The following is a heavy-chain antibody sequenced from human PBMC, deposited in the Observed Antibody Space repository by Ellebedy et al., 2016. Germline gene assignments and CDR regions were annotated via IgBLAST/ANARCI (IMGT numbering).Heavy chain of an antibody. J-gene: IGHJ4*02. D-gene: IGHD3-10*01. V-gene: IGHV3-11*05. CDR2: ITSNSDHV. CDR1: GFTFSNYA. CDR3: AKGSIVMDWGGIMD. Sequence: GESLKISXAASGFTFSNYAVSWIRQAPGKGLEWVSYITSNSDHVNYAESVKGRFTISRDNAKNSLYLQMNSLRAEDTALYYCAKGSIVMDWGGIMDWGPGTLVTVSS.